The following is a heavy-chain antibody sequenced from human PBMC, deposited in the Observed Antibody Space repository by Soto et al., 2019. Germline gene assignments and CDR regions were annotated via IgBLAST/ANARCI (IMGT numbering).Heavy chain of an antibody. Sequence: GGSLRLSCAASGFTFSSYSMNWVRQAPGKGLEWVSSISSSSSYIYYADSVKGRFTISRDNAKNSLYLQMNSLRAEDTAVYYCARACSSTSCYTDDYGMDVWGQGTTVTVSS. CDR1: GFTFSSYS. D-gene: IGHD2-2*02. CDR2: ISSSSSYI. J-gene: IGHJ6*02. CDR3: ARACSSTSCYTDDYGMDV. V-gene: IGHV3-21*01.